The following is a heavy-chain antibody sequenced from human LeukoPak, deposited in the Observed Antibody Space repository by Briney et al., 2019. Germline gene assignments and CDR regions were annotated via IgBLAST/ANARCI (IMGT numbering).Heavy chain of an antibody. D-gene: IGHD3-3*01. V-gene: IGHV1-69*05. J-gene: IGHJ4*02. CDR2: IIPIFGTA. Sequence: GASVKVSCKASGGTFSSYAISWVRQAPGQGLEWMGGIIPIFGTANYAQKFQGRVTITTDESTSTAYMELSSLRSEDTAVYYCAREKGGSITKSYYFDYWGQGTLVTVSS. CDR1: GGTFSSYA. CDR3: AREKGGSITKSYYFDY.